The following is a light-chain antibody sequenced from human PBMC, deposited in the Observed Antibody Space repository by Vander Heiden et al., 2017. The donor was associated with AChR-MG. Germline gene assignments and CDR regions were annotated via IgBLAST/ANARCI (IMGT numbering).Light chain of an antibody. CDR1: QSVSTD. CDR3: QRYKNWPPLT. J-gene: IGKJ4*01. Sequence: EIVMAQSSATLSVSPGERATLSCRASQSVSTDLAWYQQKPGQAPRLLIYDTSTRATGVPARFNGSGSGTEFTLTISSLQSEDFAVYYCQRYKNWPPLTFGGGTKVEIK. CDR2: DTS. V-gene: IGKV3-15*01.